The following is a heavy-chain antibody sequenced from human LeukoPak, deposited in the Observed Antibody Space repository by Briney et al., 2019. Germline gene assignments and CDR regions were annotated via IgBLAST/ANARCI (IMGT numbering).Heavy chain of an antibody. CDR1: GFTFSSYE. CDR3: ARGGRGYGMDV. V-gene: IGHV3-48*03. J-gene: IGHJ6*02. CDR2: ISGSGSTE. Sequence: PGGSLRLSCAASGFTFSSYEINWVRQAPGKGLVWVSSISGSGSTENYADSVTGRFTISRDNAKDSLFLQINSLRGEGTAVYYCARGGRGYGMDVWGQGTTVTVSS.